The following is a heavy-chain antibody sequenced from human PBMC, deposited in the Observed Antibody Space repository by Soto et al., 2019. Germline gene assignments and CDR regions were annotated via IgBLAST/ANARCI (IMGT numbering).Heavy chain of an antibody. Sequence: QLPLQESGSGLGKPSQTLSLTCAVSGGSISSGGYSWSWIRQPPGKGLEWIGYIYHSGSTYYNPSLHSRATSSADRSKSPFALKLISVTAADTAVYYCARAKAAVHYYSGMDAWGQGTTVT. J-gene: IGHJ6*02. CDR1: GGSISSGGYS. V-gene: IGHV4-30-2*01. D-gene: IGHD6-13*01. CDR2: IYHSGST. CDR3: ARAKAAVHYYSGMDA.